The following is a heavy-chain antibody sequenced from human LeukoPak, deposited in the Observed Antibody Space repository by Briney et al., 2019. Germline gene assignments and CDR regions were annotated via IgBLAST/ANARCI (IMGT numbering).Heavy chain of an antibody. V-gene: IGHV4-34*01. J-gene: IGHJ4*02. CDR3: ARVWDPPGHFDY. CDR2: INHSGTT. CDR1: GGSFSGYY. D-gene: IGHD1-26*01. Sequence: SETLSLTCAVYGGSFSGYYWSWIRQPPGKGLEWIGEINHSGTTNYNPSLKSRVTISVDTSKNQFSLKLSSVTAADTAVYYCARVWDPPGHFDYWGQGTLVTVSS.